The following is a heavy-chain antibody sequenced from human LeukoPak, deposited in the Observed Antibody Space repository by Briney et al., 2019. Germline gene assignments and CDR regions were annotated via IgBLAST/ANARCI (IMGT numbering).Heavy chain of an antibody. CDR3: ARGRVVGGMRAFDI. D-gene: IGHD2-15*01. V-gene: IGHV5-51*01. CDR1: EYSFTTYW. Sequence: GESLKISCKGSEYSFTTYWIGWVRQMPGKGLEWMGMIYPGGSDTRYSPSFQGQVTISADKSITTAYLQWSSLKASDTAMCYCARGRVVGGMRAFDIWGQGTMVTVSS. J-gene: IGHJ3*02. CDR2: IYPGGSDT.